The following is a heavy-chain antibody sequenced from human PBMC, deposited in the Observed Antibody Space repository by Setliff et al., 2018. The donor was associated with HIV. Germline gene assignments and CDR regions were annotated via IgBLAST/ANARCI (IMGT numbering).Heavy chain of an antibody. Sequence: KPSETLSLTCTVSGGSISSGSYYWSWIRQPAGKGLEWIGRIYTSGSTTYNPSLKSRVTISVHTSKNQFSLKLNSVTAADTAVYYCARQYYYDSSGYHYYFDYWGQGTLVTV. CDR3: ARQYYYDSSGYHYYFDY. D-gene: IGHD3-22*01. CDR1: GGSISSGSYY. J-gene: IGHJ4*02. CDR2: IYTSGST. V-gene: IGHV4-61*02.